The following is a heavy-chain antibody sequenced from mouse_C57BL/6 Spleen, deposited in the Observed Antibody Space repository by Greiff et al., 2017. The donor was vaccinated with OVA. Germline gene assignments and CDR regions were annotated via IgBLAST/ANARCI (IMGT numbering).Heavy chain of an antibody. CDR1: GYAFSSSW. CDR3: ARLGVINFDY. Sequence: QVQLQQSGPELVKPGASVKISCKASGYAFSSSWMNWVKQRPGKGLEWIGRIYPGDGDTNYNGKFKGKATLTADKSSSTAYMQLSSLTSEDSAVYFCARLGVINFDYWGQGTTLTVSS. V-gene: IGHV1-82*01. J-gene: IGHJ2*01. D-gene: IGHD1-3*01. CDR2: IYPGDGDT.